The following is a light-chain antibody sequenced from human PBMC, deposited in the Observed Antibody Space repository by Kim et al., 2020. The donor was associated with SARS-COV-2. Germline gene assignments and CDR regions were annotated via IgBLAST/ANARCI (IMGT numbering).Light chain of an antibody. CDR3: QQYNNWPLT. J-gene: IGKJ2*01. Sequence: SVSPGERATLSCRASQSFSSNLAWYQQKPGQAPRLLIYGASTRATGIPARFSGSGSGTEFTLTISSLQSEDFAVYYCQQYNNWPLTFGQGTKLEIK. CDR1: QSFSSN. CDR2: GAS. V-gene: IGKV3-15*01.